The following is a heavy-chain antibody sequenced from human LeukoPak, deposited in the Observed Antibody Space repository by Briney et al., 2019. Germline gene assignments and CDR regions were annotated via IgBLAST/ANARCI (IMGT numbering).Heavy chain of an antibody. CDR2: INAGNGNT. D-gene: IGHD2-15*01. CDR3: VRELGYCSGGSCYSGFGY. J-gene: IGHJ4*02. V-gene: IGHV1-3*01. Sequence: ASVRVSCKASGYTFTSYAMHWVRQAPGQRLEWMGWINAGNGNTKYSQKFQGRVTITRDTSASTAYMELSSLRSEDTAVYYCVRELGYCSGGSCYSGFGYWGQGTLVTVSS. CDR1: GYTFTSYA.